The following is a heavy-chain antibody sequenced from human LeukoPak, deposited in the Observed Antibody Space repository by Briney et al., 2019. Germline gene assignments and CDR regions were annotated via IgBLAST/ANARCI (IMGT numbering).Heavy chain of an antibody. Sequence: GGSLRLSCAASGFTFSTYWMHWVRQAPGKGLVWLSRVDNDGSGTSYADSVKGRFTISRDNGKNILFLQMDSLRAEDTAVYFCARSQRGYSYGEHWGQGTPVTVPS. J-gene: IGHJ4*02. CDR2: VDNDGSGT. V-gene: IGHV3-74*01. CDR3: ARSQRGYSYGEH. CDR1: GFTFSTYW. D-gene: IGHD5-18*01.